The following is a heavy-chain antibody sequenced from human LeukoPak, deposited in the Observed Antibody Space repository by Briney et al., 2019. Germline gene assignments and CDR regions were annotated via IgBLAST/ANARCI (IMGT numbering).Heavy chain of an antibody. CDR3: ARDRGGARRLYRVPNWFDP. D-gene: IGHD6-6*01. Sequence: GASVKVSCKASGYTFTGYYMHWVRQAPGQGLEWMGWINPNSGGTNYAQKFPGRVTMTRDTSISTAYMELSRLRSDDTAVYYCARDRGGARRLYRVPNWFDPWGQGTLVTVSS. CDR2: INPNSGGT. J-gene: IGHJ5*02. V-gene: IGHV1-2*02. CDR1: GYTFTGYY.